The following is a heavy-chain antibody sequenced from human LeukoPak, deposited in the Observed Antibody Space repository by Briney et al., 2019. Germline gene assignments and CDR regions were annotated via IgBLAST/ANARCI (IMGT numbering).Heavy chain of an antibody. J-gene: IGHJ1*01. D-gene: IGHD2/OR15-2a*01. CDR3: ARRVIRYFQH. CDR2: INHSGST. CDR1: GGSFSGYY. V-gene: IGHV4-34*01. Sequence: SETLSLTSAVYGGSFSGYYWSWIRQPPGKGLEWIGEINHSGSTNYNPSLKSRVTISVDTSKNQFSLKLSSVTAADTAVYYCARRVIRYFQHWGQGTLVTVSS.